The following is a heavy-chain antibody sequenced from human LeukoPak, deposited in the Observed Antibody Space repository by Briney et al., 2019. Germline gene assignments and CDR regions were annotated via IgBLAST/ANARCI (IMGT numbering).Heavy chain of an antibody. CDR2: ILHTGPT. Sequence: PSETLSLTCAVSGVSITDNWWSWVRQPPGKGLEWIGEILHTGPTNFNPSLKSRVTISMDKSKNQFSLKLSSVTAADTAVYYCARDFSAKYGSGSYYQPYYYYMDVWGKGTTVTISS. D-gene: IGHD3-10*01. J-gene: IGHJ6*03. CDR3: ARDFSAKYGSGSYYQPYYYYMDV. V-gene: IGHV4-4*02. CDR1: GVSITDNW.